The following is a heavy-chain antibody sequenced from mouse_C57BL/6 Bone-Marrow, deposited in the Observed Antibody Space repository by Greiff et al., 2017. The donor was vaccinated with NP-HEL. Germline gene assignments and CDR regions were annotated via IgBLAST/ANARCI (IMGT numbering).Heavy chain of an antibody. CDR2: IRSKSNNYAT. J-gene: IGHJ2*01. CDR3: VRQGYDGYYLDY. V-gene: IGHV10-1*01. D-gene: IGHD2-3*01. CDR1: GFSFNTYA. Sequence: EVKLMESGGGLVQPKGSLKLSCAASGFSFNTYAMNWVRQAPGKGLEWVARIRSKSNNYATYYADSLKDRFTISRDDSESMLYLQMNNLKTEDTAMDYCVRQGYDGYYLDYWGQGTTLTVSS.